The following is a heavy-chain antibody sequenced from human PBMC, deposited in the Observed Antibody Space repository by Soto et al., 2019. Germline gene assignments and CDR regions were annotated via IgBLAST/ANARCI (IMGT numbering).Heavy chain of an antibody. CDR3: ARAGQIQLWPNIDY. J-gene: IGHJ4*02. Sequence: LRLSCAASGFTFSSYAMHWVRQAPGKGLEWVAVISYDGSNKYYADSVKGRFTISRDNSKNTLYLQMNSLRAEDTAVYYCARAGQIQLWPNIDYWGQGTLVTVSS. D-gene: IGHD5-18*01. V-gene: IGHV3-30-3*01. CDR2: ISYDGSNK. CDR1: GFTFSSYA.